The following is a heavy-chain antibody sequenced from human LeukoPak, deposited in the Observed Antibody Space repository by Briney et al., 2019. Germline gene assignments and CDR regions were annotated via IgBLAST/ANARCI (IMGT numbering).Heavy chain of an antibody. J-gene: IGHJ4*02. CDR3: AKDLYSSSFTIDY. CDR1: GFTFSSYA. V-gene: IGHV3-23*01. D-gene: IGHD6-13*01. CDR2: ISGSDGST. Sequence: GGSLRLSCAASGFTFSSYAMTWVRQAPGKGLEWVSAISGSDGSTYYADSVKGRFTISRDNSKNTLYLQMNSLRAEDTALYYCAKDLYSSSFTIDYWGQGTLVTVSS.